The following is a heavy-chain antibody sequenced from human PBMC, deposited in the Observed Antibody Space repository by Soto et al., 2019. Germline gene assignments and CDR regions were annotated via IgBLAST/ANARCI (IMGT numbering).Heavy chain of an antibody. Sequence: SVKVSYKTSGGSFSSYAISWVRQAPPQGVEWMGGIIHIFGTENYPQKFQGRVTITADESTSTAYMELSSLRSEDTAVYYCARDPGIYSSSWYYYYGMDVWGQGTTVTVSS. V-gene: IGHV1-69*13. D-gene: IGHD6-13*01. CDR1: GGSFSSYA. J-gene: IGHJ6*02. CDR2: IIHIFGTE. CDR3: ARDPGIYSSSWYYYYGMDV.